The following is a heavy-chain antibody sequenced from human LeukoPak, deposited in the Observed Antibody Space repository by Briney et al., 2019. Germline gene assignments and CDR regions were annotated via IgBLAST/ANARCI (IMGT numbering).Heavy chain of an antibody. V-gene: IGHV1-8*01. Sequence: ASVKVSCKVSGYTLTELSMHWVRQAPGKGLEWMGWMNPNSGNTGYAQKFQGRVTMTRNTSISTAYMELSSLRSEDTAVYYCARKSSSWYPRYDYYYMDVWGKGTTVTISS. CDR2: MNPNSGNT. D-gene: IGHD6-13*01. CDR3: ARKSSSWYPRYDYYYMDV. CDR1: GYTLTELS. J-gene: IGHJ6*03.